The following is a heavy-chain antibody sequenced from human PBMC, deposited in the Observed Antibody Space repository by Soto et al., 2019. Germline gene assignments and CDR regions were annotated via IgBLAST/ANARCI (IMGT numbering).Heavy chain of an antibody. V-gene: IGHV4-34*01. J-gene: IGHJ4*02. CDR3: ARRAPYSSSSGVDY. CDR2: INHSGST. Sequence: SSETLSLTCAVYGGSFSGYYWSWIRQPPGKGLEWIGEINHSGSTNYNPSLKSRVTISVDTSKNQFSLKLSSVTAADTAVYYCARRAPYSSSSGVDYWGQGTLVTVSS. D-gene: IGHD6-6*01. CDR1: GGSFSGYY.